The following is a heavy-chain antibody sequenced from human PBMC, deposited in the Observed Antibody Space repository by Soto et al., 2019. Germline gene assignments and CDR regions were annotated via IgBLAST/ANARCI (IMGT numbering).Heavy chain of an antibody. CDR2: ISSSGSTI. CDR1: GFTFSDYY. J-gene: IGHJ3*02. CDR3: ARDNSGSYYRPRDAFDI. Sequence: KPGGSLRLSCAASGFTFSDYYMSWIRQAPGKGLEWVSYISSSGSTIYYADSVKGRFTISRDNAKNSLYLQMNSLRAEDTAVYYCARDNSGSYYRPRDAFDIWGQGTMVTVSS. V-gene: IGHV3-11*01. D-gene: IGHD1-26*01.